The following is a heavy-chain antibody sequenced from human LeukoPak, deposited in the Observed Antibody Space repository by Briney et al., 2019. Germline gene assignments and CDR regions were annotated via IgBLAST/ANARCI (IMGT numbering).Heavy chain of an antibody. CDR2: IYTTGST. CDR1: GGSISSYY. CDR3: ARHAVATITGYFDL. V-gene: IGHV4-4*07. Sequence: SETLSLTCTVSGGSISSYYWSWIRQPAGKGLEWIWRIYTTGSTNFNPSLKSRVTMSVDTSKNQFSLKLSSVTAADTAVYYCARHAVATITGYFDLWGRGTLVTVSS. J-gene: IGHJ2*01. D-gene: IGHD5-12*01.